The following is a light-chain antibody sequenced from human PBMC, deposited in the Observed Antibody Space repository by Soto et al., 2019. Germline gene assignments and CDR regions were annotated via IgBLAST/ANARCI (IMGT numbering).Light chain of an antibody. CDR2: DVS. Sequence: QSVLTQPRSVSGSPGQSVTISCTGTSSDVGGYIYVSWYQQHPGKAPKLMIYDVSKRPSGVPDRFSGSKSGNTASLTISGLQAEDEADYYCCSYAGSYTLYVFGTGTKLTVL. J-gene: IGLJ1*01. CDR3: CSYAGSYTLYV. V-gene: IGLV2-11*01. CDR1: SSDVGGYIY.